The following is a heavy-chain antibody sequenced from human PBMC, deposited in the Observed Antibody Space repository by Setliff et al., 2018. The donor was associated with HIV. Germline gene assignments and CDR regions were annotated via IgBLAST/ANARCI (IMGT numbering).Heavy chain of an antibody. V-gene: IGHV4-34*01. D-gene: IGHD1-1*01. CDR1: GGSLNDYY. CDR2: INHSGST. Sequence: PSETLSLTCAVYGGSLNDYYWSWIRLPPGKGLEWMGEINHSGSTTYNPSLKSRVTISVDTSKNQFSLKLTSVTAADTAVYYCARDWNHYFYYMDVWGKGTTVTVSS. CDR3: ARDWNHYFYYMDV. J-gene: IGHJ6*03.